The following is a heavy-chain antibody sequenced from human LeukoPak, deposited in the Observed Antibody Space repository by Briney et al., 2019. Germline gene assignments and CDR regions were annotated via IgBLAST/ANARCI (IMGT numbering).Heavy chain of an antibody. CDR2: IYHNSGTT. CDR3: AQKAPYSPGYSQH. V-gene: IGHV4-59*01. J-gene: IGHJ1*01. D-gene: IGHD2-15*01. Sequence: SETLSLTCTVSGGSISSYYWTWIRQPPGKGLEWIGYIYHNSGTTNYNPSLKSRVSISVDTSKNQFSLKLSSVTAADTAVYYCAQKAPYSPGYSQHWGQGTLVTVSS. CDR1: GGSISSYY.